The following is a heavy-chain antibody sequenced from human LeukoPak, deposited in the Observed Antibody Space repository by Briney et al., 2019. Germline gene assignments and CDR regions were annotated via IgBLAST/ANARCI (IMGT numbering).Heavy chain of an antibody. D-gene: IGHD3-22*01. CDR1: GGSFSGYY. Sequence: PSETLSLTCAVYGGSFSGYYWSWIRQPPGKGLEWIGEINHSGSTNCNPSLKSRVTISVDTSKNQFSLKVSSVTAADTAVYYCARLDSRGSDDYWGQGTLVSVSS. J-gene: IGHJ4*02. V-gene: IGHV4-34*01. CDR2: INHSGST. CDR3: ARLDSRGSDDY.